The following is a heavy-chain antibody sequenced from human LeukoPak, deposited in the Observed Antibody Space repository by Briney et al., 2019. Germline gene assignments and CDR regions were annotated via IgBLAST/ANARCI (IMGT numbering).Heavy chain of an antibody. CDR3: ARARGFYYYYGMDV. CDR1: GGSISSSSYY. CDR2: IYYSGST. V-gene: IGHV4-39*01. J-gene: IGHJ6*02. Sequence: SETLSLTCTVSGGSISSSSYYWGWIRPPPGQGLEWIGSIYYSGSTYYNPSLKSRVTISVDTSKNQFSLKLSSVTAADTAVYYCARARGFYYYYGMDVWGQGTTVTVSS. D-gene: IGHD3-22*01.